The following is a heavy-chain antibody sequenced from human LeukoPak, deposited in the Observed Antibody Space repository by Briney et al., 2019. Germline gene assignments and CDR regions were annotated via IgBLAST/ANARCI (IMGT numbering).Heavy chain of an antibody. J-gene: IGHJ5*02. CDR1: GYTFTGYY. CDR3: ARADSSGWYSAGDWFDP. CDR2: INPNSGGT. Sequence: VASVKVSCKASGYTFTGYYMHWVRQAPGQGLEWMGWINPNSGGTNYAQKFQGRVAMTRDTSISTAYMELSRLRSDDTAVYYCARADSSGWYSAGDWFDPWGQGTLVTVSS. D-gene: IGHD6-19*01. V-gene: IGHV1-2*02.